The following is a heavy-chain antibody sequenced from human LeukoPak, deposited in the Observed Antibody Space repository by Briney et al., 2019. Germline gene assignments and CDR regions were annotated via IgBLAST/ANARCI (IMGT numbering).Heavy chain of an antibody. CDR2: IYYSGST. V-gene: IGHV4-39*07. Sequence: SETPSLTCTVSGGSISSSSYYWGWIRQPPGKGLEWIGSIYYSGSTYYNPSLKSRVTISVDTSKNQFSLKLSSVTAADTAVYYCARDRGYCSSTSCPLDYWGQGTLVTVSS. CDR1: GGSISSSSYY. J-gene: IGHJ4*02. D-gene: IGHD2-2*01. CDR3: ARDRGYCSSTSCPLDY.